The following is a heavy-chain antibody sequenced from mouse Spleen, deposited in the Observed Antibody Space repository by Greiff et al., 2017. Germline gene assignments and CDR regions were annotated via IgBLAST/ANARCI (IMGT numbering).Heavy chain of an antibody. CDR1: GFTFSDYG. CDR2: ISNLAYSI. J-gene: IGHJ4*01. Sequence: EVQGVESGGGLVKPGGSLKLSCAASGFTFSDYGMAWVRQAPGKGPEWVAFISNLAYSIYYADTVTGRFTISRENAKNTLYLEMSSLRSEDTAMYYCARHPYGNYLYYAMDYWGQGTSVTVSS. V-gene: IGHV5-15*01. CDR3: ARHPYGNYLYYAMDY. D-gene: IGHD2-1*01.